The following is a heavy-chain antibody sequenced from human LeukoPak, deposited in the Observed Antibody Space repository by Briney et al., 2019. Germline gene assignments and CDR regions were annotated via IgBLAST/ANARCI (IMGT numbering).Heavy chain of an antibody. CDR1: GFIFSSYA. Sequence: LGGSLRLSCAVSGFIFSSYAMSWVRQAPGKGLEWVSTITTGGDTYYVDSVKGRFSISRDNSKNTLYLQMNSLRADDTAVYYCAKESRYYYGSGSYLEYFDYWGQGTLVTVSS. D-gene: IGHD3-10*01. CDR2: ITTGGDT. V-gene: IGHV3-23*01. J-gene: IGHJ4*02. CDR3: AKESRYYYGSGSYLEYFDY.